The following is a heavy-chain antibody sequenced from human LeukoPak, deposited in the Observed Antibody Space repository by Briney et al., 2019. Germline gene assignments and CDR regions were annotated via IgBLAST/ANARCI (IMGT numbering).Heavy chain of an antibody. V-gene: IGHV4-59*01. J-gene: IGHJ4*02. D-gene: IGHD2-15*01. CDR2: INYSGST. CDR3: ARGQPAGY. CDR1: GGSISSYY. Sequence: SETLSLTCTVSGGSISSYYWSWIRQPPGKGLEWIGYINYSGSTNYNPSLKSRVTISVDTSKNQFSLKLSSVTAADTAVYYCARGQPAGYWGQGTLVTVSS.